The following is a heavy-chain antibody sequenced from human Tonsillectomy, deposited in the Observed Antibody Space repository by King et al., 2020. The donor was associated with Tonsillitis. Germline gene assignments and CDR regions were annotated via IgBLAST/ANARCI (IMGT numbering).Heavy chain of an antibody. CDR2: IYWNDDK. CDR1: GFSLSTSGVG. V-gene: IGHV2-5*01. Sequence: ITLKESGPTLVKPTQTLTLTCTFSGFSLSTSGVGVGWIRQPPGKALEWLALIYWNDDKHYSPSLKSRLTITKDTSKNQVVLTMTNMDPVDTAIYYCAHRQPHRSGRFLEWSLRWGQGTLVTVSS. D-gene: IGHD3-3*01. CDR3: AHRQPHRSGRFLEWSLR. J-gene: IGHJ4*02.